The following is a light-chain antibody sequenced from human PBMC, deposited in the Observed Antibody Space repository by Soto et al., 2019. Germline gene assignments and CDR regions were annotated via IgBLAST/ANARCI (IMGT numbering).Light chain of an antibody. CDR1: SRDVGSYNL. CDR2: EGS. Sequence: SLLAPPAPVSGSPGQSINLSCTGTSRDVGSYNLVSWYQQHPGKAPKLMIYEGSKRPSGVSNRFSGSKSGNTASLTISGLQAEDEADYYCCSYAGSSTSPYVFGTGTKVTVL. J-gene: IGLJ1*01. V-gene: IGLV2-23*01. CDR3: CSYAGSSTSPYV.